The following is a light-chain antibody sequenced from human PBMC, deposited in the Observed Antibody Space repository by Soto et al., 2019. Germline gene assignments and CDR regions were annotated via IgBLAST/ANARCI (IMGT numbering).Light chain of an antibody. CDR3: SSYGSSTTLVM. V-gene: IGLV2-14*01. Sequence: QSALTQPASVSGSPGQSITISCTGTSSDVGDYNSVSWYQQHPGKAPKLMIYEVSYRPSGVSDRFSGSKSDNTASLIISGLQAEDEADYYCSSYGSSTTLVMFGGGTKLTVL. CDR1: SSDVGDYNS. J-gene: IGLJ3*02. CDR2: EVS.